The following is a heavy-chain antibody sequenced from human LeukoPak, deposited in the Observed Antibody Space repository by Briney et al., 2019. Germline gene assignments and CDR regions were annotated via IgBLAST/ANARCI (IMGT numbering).Heavy chain of an antibody. V-gene: IGHV4-4*02. CDR3: ARRSSKRFNWYFDL. CDR1: GGSVSSTNW. D-gene: IGHD5-24*01. Sequence: SETLSLTCGVPGGSVSSTNWWTWIRQPPGKGLEWIGEVHLDGRTNYNPSLKSRVTISVDTSKNQFSLKLSSVTAADTAVYYCARRSSKRFNWYFDLWGRGTLVTVSS. J-gene: IGHJ2*01. CDR2: VHLDGRT.